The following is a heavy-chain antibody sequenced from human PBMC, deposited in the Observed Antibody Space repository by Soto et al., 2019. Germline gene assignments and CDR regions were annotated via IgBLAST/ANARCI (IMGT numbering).Heavy chain of an antibody. J-gene: IGHJ6*02. Sequence: QVQLVQSGAEVKKPGASVKVSCKASGYTFTSYAMHWVRQAPGQRLGWMGWINAGNGNTKYSQKFQGRVTITRDTSASTAYMELSSLRSEDTAVYYCARETYYYGSGSPGDYYYGMDVWGQGTTVTVSS. D-gene: IGHD3-10*01. V-gene: IGHV1-3*01. CDR3: ARETYYYGSGSPGDYYYGMDV. CDR1: GYTFTSYA. CDR2: INAGNGNT.